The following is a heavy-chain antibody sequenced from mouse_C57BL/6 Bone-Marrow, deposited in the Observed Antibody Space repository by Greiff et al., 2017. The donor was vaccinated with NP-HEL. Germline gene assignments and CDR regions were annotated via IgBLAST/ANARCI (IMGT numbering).Heavy chain of an antibody. Sequence: QVQLQQSGTELVKPGASVKLSCKASGYTFTSYWMHWVKQRPGQGLEWIGNINPSNGGTNYNEKFKSKATLTVDKSSSTAYMQLSSLTSEDSAVYYCAREGYSYYAMDYWGQGTSVTVSS. V-gene: IGHV1-53*01. J-gene: IGHJ4*01. D-gene: IGHD2-3*01. CDR2: INPSNGGT. CDR1: GYTFTSYW. CDR3: AREGYSYYAMDY.